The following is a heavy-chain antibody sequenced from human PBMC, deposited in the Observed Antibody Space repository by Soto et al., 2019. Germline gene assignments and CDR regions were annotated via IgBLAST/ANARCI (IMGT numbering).Heavy chain of an antibody. CDR2: MNPNSGNT. CDR1: GYTFTSYD. J-gene: IGHJ6*03. V-gene: IGHV1-8*01. D-gene: IGHD2-15*01. CDR3: AREFVYFICVSCYDSEGYYCYHQAV. Sequence: ASVKVSCKASGYTFTSYDINWVRQATGQGLEWMGWMNPNSGNTGYAQKFQGRVTMTRNTSISTAYMELSSLRSEDTAVYYCAREFVYFICVSCYDSEGYYCYHQAVSTKGTTDIVSS.